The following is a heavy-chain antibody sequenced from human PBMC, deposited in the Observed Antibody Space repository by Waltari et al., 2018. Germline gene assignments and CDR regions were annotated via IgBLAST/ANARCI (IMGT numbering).Heavy chain of an antibody. CDR1: GGSISSGGYS. J-gene: IGHJ4*02. Sequence: QLQLQESGSGLVKPSQTLSLTCAFSGGSISSGGYSWRRIRQPPGQVLDSLGYIYHSGSTYYNPSLKSRVTISVDRSKNQFSLKLSSVTAADTAVYYCASALREFCSSTSCSNYFDYWGQGTLVTVSS. V-gene: IGHV4-30-2*01. CDR2: IYHSGST. CDR3: ASALREFCSSTSCSNYFDY. D-gene: IGHD2-2*01.